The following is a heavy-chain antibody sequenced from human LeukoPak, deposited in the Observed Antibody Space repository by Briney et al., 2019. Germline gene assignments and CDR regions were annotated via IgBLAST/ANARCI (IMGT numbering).Heavy chain of an antibody. D-gene: IGHD1-26*01. V-gene: IGHV1-24*01. CDR1: GYTLTELS. Sequence: APVKVSCKVSGYTLTELSMHWVRRAPGKGLEWMGGFDPEDGETIYAQKFQGRVTITADESTSTAYMELSSLRSEDTAVYYCARSRELLGCFQHWGQGTLVTVSS. J-gene: IGHJ1*01. CDR3: ARSRELLGCFQH. CDR2: FDPEDGET.